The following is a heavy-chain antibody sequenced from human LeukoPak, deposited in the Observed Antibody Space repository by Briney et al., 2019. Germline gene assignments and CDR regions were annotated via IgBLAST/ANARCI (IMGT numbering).Heavy chain of an antibody. CDR2: IDWDDDK. V-gene: IGHV2-70*01. CDR1: GFSLSTSGMC. Sequence: ESGPTLVNPTQTLTLTCTFSGFSLSTSGMCVRWIRQPPGKALEWLALIDWDDDKYYSTSLKTRLTISKDTSKNQVVLTMTNMDPVDTATYYCARSKYYDILTGYSPFDYWGQGTLVTVSS. D-gene: IGHD3-9*01. J-gene: IGHJ4*02. CDR3: ARSKYYDILTGYSPFDY.